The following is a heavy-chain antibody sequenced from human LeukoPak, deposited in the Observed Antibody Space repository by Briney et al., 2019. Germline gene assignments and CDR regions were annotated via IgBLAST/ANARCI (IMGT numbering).Heavy chain of an antibody. CDR1: GGSISSSSYY. V-gene: IGHV4-39*01. J-gene: IGHJ5*02. D-gene: IGHD6-13*01. Sequence: SETLSLTCTVSGGSISSSSYYWGWIRQPPGKGLEWIGSIYYSGSTYYNPSLKSRVTISVDTSKNQFSLKLSSVTAADTAVYYCARSTGYSSSWYRWGQGTLVTVSS. CDR2: IYYSGST. CDR3: ARSTGYSSSWYR.